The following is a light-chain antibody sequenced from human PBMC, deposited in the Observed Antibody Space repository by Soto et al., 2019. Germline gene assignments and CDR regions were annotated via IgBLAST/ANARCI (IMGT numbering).Light chain of an antibody. Sequence: DIVMTQSPDSLAVSLGERATINCKSSQSVLYSSNNKNYLAWYQQKPGQPPKLLIYWASIRESGVPDRFSGCGSGTDFTLTISSLQSEDVEVYYCQQYYSTPYTFGQGTKLEFK. CDR2: WAS. J-gene: IGKJ2*01. CDR3: QQYYSTPYT. V-gene: IGKV4-1*01. CDR1: QSVLYSSNNKNY.